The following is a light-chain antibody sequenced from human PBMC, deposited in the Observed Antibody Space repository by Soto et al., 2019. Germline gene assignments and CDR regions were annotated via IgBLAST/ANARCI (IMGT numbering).Light chain of an antibody. CDR2: GAS. V-gene: IGKV3-20*01. J-gene: IGKJ1*01. CDR3: QQYGSSPPWP. Sequence: GAVSLYKGEGATLSCRASQSVSSSYLAWYQQKPGQAPRLLIYGASSRATGIPDRFSGSGSGTDFTLTISRLEPEDFAVYYCQQYGSSPPWPFGQGAKVDIK. CDR1: QSVSSSY.